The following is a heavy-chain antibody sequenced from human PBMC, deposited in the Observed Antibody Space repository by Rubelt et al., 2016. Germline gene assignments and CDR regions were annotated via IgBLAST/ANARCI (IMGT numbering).Heavy chain of an antibody. D-gene: IGHD2-21*01. CDR1: GFTFSSYS. CDR2: IGIVNSLI. J-gene: IGHJ4*02. CDR3: TQNTGDN. Sequence: EVQPVESGGGLVKPGESLRLSCAASGFTFSSYSINWVRQAPGKGLEWLSHIGIVNSLIDYADSVKGRFTISTDNAKNSLYLQMNSLRVEDTAVYYCTQNTGDNWGQGTLATVSS. V-gene: IGHV3-21*05.